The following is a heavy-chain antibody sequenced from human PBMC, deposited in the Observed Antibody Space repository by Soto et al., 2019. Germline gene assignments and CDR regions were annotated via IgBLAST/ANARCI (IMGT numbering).Heavy chain of an antibody. J-gene: IGHJ6*02. CDR1: GGTFSSYA. Sequence: SVKVSCKASGGTFSSYAISWVRQAPGQGLEWMGGIIPIFGTANYAQKFQGRVTITADESTSTAYMELSSLRADDTAIYFCAKGVQGYGSVFPYYGMDVWGQGTTVTVSS. V-gene: IGHV1-69*13. D-gene: IGHD6-19*01. CDR3: AKGVQGYGSVFPYYGMDV. CDR2: IIPIFGTA.